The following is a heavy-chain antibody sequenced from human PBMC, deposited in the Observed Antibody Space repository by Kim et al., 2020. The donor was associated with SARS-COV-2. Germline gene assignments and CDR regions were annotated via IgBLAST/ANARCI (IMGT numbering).Heavy chain of an antibody. CDR2: ISSSSSYI. D-gene: IGHD3-10*01. V-gene: IGHV3-21*01. Sequence: GGSLRLSFAASGFTFSSYSMNWVRQAPGKGLEWVSFISSSSSYIYYADSVKGRFTISRDNAKNSLYLQMNSLRAEDTAVYYCARDGSGSYYYYYYGMDVWGQGTTVTVSS. CDR3: ARDGSGSYYYYYYGMDV. CDR1: GFTFSSYS. J-gene: IGHJ6*02.